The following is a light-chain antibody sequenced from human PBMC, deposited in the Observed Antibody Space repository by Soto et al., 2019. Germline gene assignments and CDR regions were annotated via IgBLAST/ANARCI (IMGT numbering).Light chain of an antibody. V-gene: IGKV3-20*01. CDR3: QQYNNWPRT. J-gene: IGKJ1*01. Sequence: ESVLTQSPGTLSLSPGERATLSCRASQSVSSSYLAWYQQKPGQAPRLLIYDASNRATGIPARFSGSGSGTDFTLTISSLQSEDFAVYYCQQYNNWPRTFGQGTKVDIK. CDR2: DAS. CDR1: QSVSSSY.